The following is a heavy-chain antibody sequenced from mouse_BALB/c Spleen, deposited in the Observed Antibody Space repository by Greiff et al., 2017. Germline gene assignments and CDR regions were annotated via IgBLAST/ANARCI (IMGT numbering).Heavy chain of an antibody. CDR3: ARPSLLRPYWYFDV. CDR1: GFTFSSYY. Sequence: EVQGVESGGGLVKLGGSLKLSCAASGFTFSSYYMSWVRQTPEKRLELVAAINSNGGSTYYPDTVKGRFTISRDNAKNTLYLQMSSLKSEDTALYYCARPSLLRPYWYFDVWGAGTTVTVSS. V-gene: IGHV5-6-2*01. J-gene: IGHJ1*01. D-gene: IGHD1-2*01. CDR2: INSNGGST.